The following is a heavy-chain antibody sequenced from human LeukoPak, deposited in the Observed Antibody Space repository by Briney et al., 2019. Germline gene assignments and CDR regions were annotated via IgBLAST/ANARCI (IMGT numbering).Heavy chain of an antibody. J-gene: IGHJ4*02. CDR1: GGSISSYY. V-gene: IGHV4-59*01. CDR2: IYYSGST. CDR3: ARVGGDSYCSSASWYHYFDY. Sequence: SETLSLTCTVSGGSISSYYWSWIRQPPGKGLEWIGYIYYSGSTNYNPSLKSRVTISVDTSKNQFSLKLSSVTAADTAVYYCARVGGDSYCSSASWYHYFDYWGQGTLVTVSS. D-gene: IGHD2-2*01.